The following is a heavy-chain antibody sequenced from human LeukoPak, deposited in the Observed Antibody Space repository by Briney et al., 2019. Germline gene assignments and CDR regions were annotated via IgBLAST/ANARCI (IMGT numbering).Heavy chain of an antibody. V-gene: IGHV1-18*03. CDR1: GYSFSSYG. D-gene: IGHD5-18*01. Sequence: ASVKVSCKTSGYSFSSYGVTWVRQAPGQGLEWMGWINPYNGNTNYAQNVQGRVTMTTDTSTSTAYMELSSLRSEDMAVYYCARSRGYSYGPFDPWGQGTLVTVSS. CDR3: ARSRGYSYGPFDP. CDR2: INPYNGNT. J-gene: IGHJ5*02.